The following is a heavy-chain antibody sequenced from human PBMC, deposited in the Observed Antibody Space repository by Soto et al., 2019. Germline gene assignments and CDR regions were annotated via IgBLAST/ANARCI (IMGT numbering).Heavy chain of an antibody. CDR1: GFTFSSYG. CDR3: ARDRAPYSSGRWCMDV. CDR2: IWYDGSNK. D-gene: IGHD6-19*01. J-gene: IGHJ6*02. V-gene: IGHV3-33*01. Sequence: QVQLVESGGGVVQPGRSLRLSCAASGFTFSSYGMHWVRQAPGKGLEWVAVIWYDGSNKYYADSVKGRFTISRDNSKNTLYLQMNSLRAEDTAVYYCARDRAPYSSGRWCMDVWVQGTTVTVSS.